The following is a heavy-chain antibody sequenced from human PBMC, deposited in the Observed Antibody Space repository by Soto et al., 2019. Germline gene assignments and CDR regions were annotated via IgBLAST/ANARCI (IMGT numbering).Heavy chain of an antibody. CDR3: ARDNWNSY. Sequence: EVQLVESGGGLVQPGGSLRLSCVASGFTFNIYWMHWVRQAPGKGLEWDSRIDNDGSTTTYADSAKGRFTMCRDNAKNTLFLQMNTLRVDDTAVYYCARDNWNSYWGQGTLVTVSS. CDR1: GFTFNIYW. V-gene: IGHV3-74*01. D-gene: IGHD1-1*01. CDR2: IDNDGSTT. J-gene: IGHJ4*02.